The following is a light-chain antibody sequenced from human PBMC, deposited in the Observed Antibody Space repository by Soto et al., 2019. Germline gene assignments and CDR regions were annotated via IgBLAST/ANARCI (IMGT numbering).Light chain of an antibody. CDR1: SSDVVNDLL. CDR3: SSYTSSDTLV. Sequence: QSALTQPASVSGSPGQSITISCTGTSSDVVNDLLVSWYQQQPGKAPKLMIYEGTKRPAGVSDRFSGSKSGNTASLTISGLQAEDEADYYCSSYTSSDTLVFGGGTKLTVL. V-gene: IGLV2-14*02. CDR2: EGT. J-gene: IGLJ3*02.